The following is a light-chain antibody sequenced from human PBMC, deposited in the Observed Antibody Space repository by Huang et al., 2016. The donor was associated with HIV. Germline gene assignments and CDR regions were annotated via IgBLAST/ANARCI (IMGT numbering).Light chain of an antibody. CDR3: QQRSNWPRYT. V-gene: IGKV3-11*01. CDR2: DAS. CDR1: QSVRSD. J-gene: IGKJ2*01. Sequence: EIVLTQSPATLSLSPGERATLSCRASQSVRSDLAWYQQNPGQAPMLLIYDASNRATGIPTRFSGSGAGTDFTLTISSLEPEDFAVYYCQQRSNWPRYTFGQGTKLEIK.